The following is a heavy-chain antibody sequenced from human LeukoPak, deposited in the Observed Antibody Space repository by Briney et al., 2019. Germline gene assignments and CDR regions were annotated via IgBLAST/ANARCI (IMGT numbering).Heavy chain of an antibody. J-gene: IGHJ4*02. Sequence: SETLSLTCSVSGGFITNYYWSWIRQLPGKGLEWIGYIYDSGSTSYNPSLKSRVTMSVDTSKTQFSLKLNSVTAADTALYYCARVAPIIAGSYYFDSWGEGTLVTVSS. D-gene: IGHD6-13*01. CDR2: IYDSGST. CDR3: ARVAPIIAGSYYFDS. CDR1: GGFITNYY. V-gene: IGHV4-59*01.